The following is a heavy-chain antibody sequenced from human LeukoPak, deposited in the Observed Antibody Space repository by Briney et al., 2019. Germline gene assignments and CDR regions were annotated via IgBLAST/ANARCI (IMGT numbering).Heavy chain of an antibody. D-gene: IGHD1-1*01. CDR3: AKCNLNNCREGFDI. J-gene: IGHJ3*02. Sequence: GGSLRLSCAASGLTFSSYALSWVRQAPGKGLDWVSSISVDSITYYLDSVKGRFTISRDNSKSTLYPQMHSLRAEDTALYYCAKCNLNNCREGFDIWGQGTMVTVSS. CDR1: GLTFSSYA. V-gene: IGHV3-23*01. CDR2: ISVDSIT.